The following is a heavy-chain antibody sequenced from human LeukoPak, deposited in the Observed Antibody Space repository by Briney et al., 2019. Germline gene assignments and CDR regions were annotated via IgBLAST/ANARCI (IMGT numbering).Heavy chain of an antibody. Sequence: PGGSLRLSCAASGFTFSSYWMSWVRQAPGKGLERVANIKQDGSEKYYVDSVKGRFTISRDNAKNSLYLQMNSLRAEDTAVYYCARESGYSYGGLFDYWGQGTLVTVSS. CDR2: IKQDGSEK. CDR1: GFTFSSYW. J-gene: IGHJ4*02. D-gene: IGHD5-18*01. CDR3: ARESGYSYGGLFDY. V-gene: IGHV3-7*01.